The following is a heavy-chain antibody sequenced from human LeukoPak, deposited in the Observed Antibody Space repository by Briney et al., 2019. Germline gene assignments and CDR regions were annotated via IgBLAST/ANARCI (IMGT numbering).Heavy chain of an antibody. V-gene: IGHV4-59*08. CDR1: GGSISSYY. J-gene: IGHJ4*02. D-gene: IGHD6-19*01. CDR2: VYYSGST. Sequence: GSLRLSCSVSGGSISSYYWSWIRQPPGKGLEWIGYVYYSGSTNSNPSLQSRVTISVDTSKNQFSLQLSSVTAADTAVYYCARYMSGPGPFDYWGQGTLVTVSS. CDR3: ARYMSGPGPFDY.